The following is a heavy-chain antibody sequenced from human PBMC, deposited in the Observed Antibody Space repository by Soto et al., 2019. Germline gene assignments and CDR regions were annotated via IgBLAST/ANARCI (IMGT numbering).Heavy chain of an antibody. Sequence: GGSLRLSCAASGFTFSSYGMHWVRQAPGKGLEWVAVISYDGSNKYYADSVKGRFTISRDNSKNTLYLQMNSLRAEDTAVYYCAKDRSDIVVVPAAGGMDVWGQGTTVTVSS. CDR1: GFTFSSYG. J-gene: IGHJ6*02. V-gene: IGHV3-30*18. D-gene: IGHD2-2*01. CDR2: ISYDGSNK. CDR3: AKDRSDIVVVPAAGGMDV.